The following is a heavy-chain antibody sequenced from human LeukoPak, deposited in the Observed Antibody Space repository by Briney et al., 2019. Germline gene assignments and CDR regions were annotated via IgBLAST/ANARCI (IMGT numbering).Heavy chain of an antibody. CDR3: ARVGYSYGYGIDY. CDR1: RYTFTGYD. V-gene: IGHV1-8*01. D-gene: IGHD5-18*01. CDR2: MNPNSGNT. Sequence: SVNLSFTANRYTFTGYDNNGELEGSGQGHKKMGWMNPNSGNTGYAQKFQGRVTMTRNTSISTAYMELSSLRSEDTAVYYCARVGYSYGYGIDYWGQGTLVTVSS. J-gene: IGHJ4*02.